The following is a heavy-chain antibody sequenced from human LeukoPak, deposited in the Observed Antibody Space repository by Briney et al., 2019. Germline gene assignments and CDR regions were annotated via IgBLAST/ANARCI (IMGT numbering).Heavy chain of an antibody. CDR3: ARGGYSGYDLDHYYYGMDV. CDR1: GGSISSYY. D-gene: IGHD5-12*01. V-gene: IGHV4-4*07. Sequence: SETLSLTCTVSGGSISSYYWSWIRQPAGKGLEWIGRIYTSGSTNYNPSLKSRVTMSVDTSKNQFSLKLSSVTAADTAVYYCARGGYSGYDLDHYYYGMDVWGQGTTVTVSS. J-gene: IGHJ6*02. CDR2: IYTSGST.